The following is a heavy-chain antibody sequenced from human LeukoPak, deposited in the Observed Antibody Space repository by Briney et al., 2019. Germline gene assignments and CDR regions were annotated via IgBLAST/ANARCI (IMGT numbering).Heavy chain of an antibody. D-gene: IGHD5-12*01. CDR3: AKDQAYSGYDSGY. CDR2: ISYDGSNK. Sequence: VGALRLSCAASGFTFSSYGMHWVRQAPGKGLEWVAVISYDGSNKYYADSVKGRFTISRDNSKNTLYLQMNSLRAEDTAVYYCAKDQAYSGYDSGYWGQGTLVTVSS. V-gene: IGHV3-30*18. J-gene: IGHJ4*02. CDR1: GFTFSSYG.